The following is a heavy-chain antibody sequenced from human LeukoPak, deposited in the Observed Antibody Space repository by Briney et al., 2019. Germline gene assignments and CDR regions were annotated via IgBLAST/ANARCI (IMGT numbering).Heavy chain of an antibody. CDR3: ARNPLGRARPTSGDV. J-gene: IGHJ6*02. V-gene: IGHV4-34*01. CDR1: GGSFSGYY. D-gene: IGHD3-10*01. CDR2: INHSGST. Sequence: PSETLSLTRAVYGGSFSGYYWSWIRQPPGKGLEWIGEINHSGSTNYNPSLKSRVTISVDTSKNQFSLKLSSVTAADTAVYYCARNPLGRARPTSGDVWGQGTTVTVSS.